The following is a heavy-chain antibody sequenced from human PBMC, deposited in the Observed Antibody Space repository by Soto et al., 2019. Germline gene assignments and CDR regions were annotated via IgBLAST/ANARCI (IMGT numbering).Heavy chain of an antibody. CDR1: GGSISSSSYY. CDR2: IYYSGST. D-gene: IGHD3-22*01. Sequence: PSETLSLTCTVSGGSISSSSYYWGWIRQPPGKGLEWIGSIYYSGSTYYNPSLKSRVTISVDTSKNQFSLKLSSVTAADTAVYYCARRKGYYYDSSGYYYQDDAFDIWGQGTMVT. V-gene: IGHV4-39*01. J-gene: IGHJ3*02. CDR3: ARRKGYYYDSSGYYYQDDAFDI.